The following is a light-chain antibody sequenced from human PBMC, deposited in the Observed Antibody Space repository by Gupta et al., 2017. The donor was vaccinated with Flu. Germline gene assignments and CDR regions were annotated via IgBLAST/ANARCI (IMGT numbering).Light chain of an antibody. CDR2: SSI. V-gene: IGLV7-43*01. J-gene: IGLJ3*02. CDR1: TGAATSGYY. CDR3: LLYYGGAWV. Sequence: QTVVTQEPSLTVSPGGTLTLTCASSTGAATSGYYPNWFQQKPGQPPRALIYSSINKHSWTPARFSGSLLGGKAALTLSGVQPEDEAEYYCLLYYGGAWVFGGGTKLTVL.